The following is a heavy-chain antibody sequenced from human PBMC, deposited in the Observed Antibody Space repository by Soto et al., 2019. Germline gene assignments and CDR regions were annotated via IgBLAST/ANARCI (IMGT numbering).Heavy chain of an antibody. V-gene: IGHV1-18*01. CDR2: ISAYNGNT. Sequence: ASVKVSCKASGYTFTSYGISWVRQAPGQGLEWMGWISAYNGNTNYAQKLQGRVTMTTDTSTSTAYMELRSLRSDDTAVYYCARDPNGGVIIQTDNWFDPWGQGTLVTVSS. CDR1: GYTFTSYG. J-gene: IGHJ5*02. D-gene: IGHD3-3*01. CDR3: ARDPNGGVIIQTDNWFDP.